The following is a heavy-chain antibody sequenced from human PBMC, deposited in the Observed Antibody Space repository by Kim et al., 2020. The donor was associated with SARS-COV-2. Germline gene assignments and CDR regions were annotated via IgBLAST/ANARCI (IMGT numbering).Heavy chain of an antibody. Sequence: GGSLRLSCAASGLTFSSYGMHWVRQAPGKGLEWVAVISNDGSNKYYADSVKGRFTISGDNSKNTLYVQMNSLRAEDTAVYYCAKVVTTVRNGMDVWGQGTTVTVSS. J-gene: IGHJ6*02. V-gene: IGHV3-30*18. D-gene: IGHD4-17*01. CDR1: GLTFSSYG. CDR2: ISNDGSNK. CDR3: AKVVTTVRNGMDV.